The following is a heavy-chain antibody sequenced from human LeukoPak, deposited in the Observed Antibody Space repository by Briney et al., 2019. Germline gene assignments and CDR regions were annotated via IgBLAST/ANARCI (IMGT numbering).Heavy chain of an antibody. V-gene: IGHV1-69*05. CDR2: IIPIFGTA. J-gene: IGHJ4*02. D-gene: IGHD1-26*01. CDR3: AINIVGATRGFFDY. CDR1: GGTFSSYA. Sequence: SVEVSCKASGGTFSSYAISWVRQAPGQGLEWMGGIIPIFGTANYAQKFQGRVTITTDESTSTAYMELSSLRSEDTAVYYCAINIVGATRGFFDYWGQGTLVTVSS.